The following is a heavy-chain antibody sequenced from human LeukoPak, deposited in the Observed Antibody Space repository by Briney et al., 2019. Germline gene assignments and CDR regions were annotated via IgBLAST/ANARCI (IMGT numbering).Heavy chain of an antibody. J-gene: IGHJ4*02. CDR1: GFTFNSYA. CDR2: ISYDGSNK. D-gene: IGHD3-9*01. Sequence: PGGSLRLSCAASGFTFNSYAMHWVRQAPGKGLEWVAVISYDGSNKYYADSVKGRITISRDNSKNTLYLQMSSLRAEDTAVYYCARDYDLLTGYYPFDYWGQGTLVAVSS. CDR3: ARDYDLLTGYYPFDY. V-gene: IGHV3-30-3*01.